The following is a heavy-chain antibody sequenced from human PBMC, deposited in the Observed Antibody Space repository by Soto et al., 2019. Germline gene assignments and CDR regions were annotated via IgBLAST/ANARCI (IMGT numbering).Heavy chain of an antibody. CDR1: GFTFSSYG. CDR3: ARDSVAATRYYFDY. V-gene: IGHV3-33*01. CDR2: IWYDGSNK. Sequence: GGSLRLSCAASGFTFSSYGMHWVRQAPGKGLEWVAVIWYDGSNKYYADYVKGRFTISRDNSKNTLYLQMNSLRAEDTAVYYCARDSVAATRYYFDYWGQGTLVTVSS. J-gene: IGHJ4*02. D-gene: IGHD2-15*01.